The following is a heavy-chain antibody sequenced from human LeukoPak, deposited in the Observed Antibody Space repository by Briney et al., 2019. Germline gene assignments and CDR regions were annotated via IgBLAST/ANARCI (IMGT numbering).Heavy chain of an antibody. D-gene: IGHD2-15*01. CDR2: IGGRGDGI. Sequence: GGSLRLSCAASGFTSSDYSMNWVRQAPGKGLEWISYIGGRGDGISYADSVKGRFIVSRDNAKNSLFLQMNRLRGEDTAIYFCAREIPGRIAADCWGQGTLVTVSS. J-gene: IGHJ4*02. CDR3: AREIPGRIAADC. CDR1: GFTSSDYS. V-gene: IGHV3-48*01.